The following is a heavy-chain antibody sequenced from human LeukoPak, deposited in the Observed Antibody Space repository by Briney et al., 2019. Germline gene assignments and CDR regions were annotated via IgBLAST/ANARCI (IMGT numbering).Heavy chain of an antibody. J-gene: IGHJ4*02. D-gene: IGHD1-26*01. CDR3: ARDLVVGATGENY. CDR1: GYSSSSGYY. V-gene: IGHV4-38-2*02. Sequence: SETLSLTCTVSGYSSSSGYYWGWNRQPPGKGLEWIGSIYHSGSTYYNPSLKSRVTISVDTSKNQFSLKLSSVTAADTAVYYCARDLVVGATGENYWGQGTLVTVSS. CDR2: IYHSGST.